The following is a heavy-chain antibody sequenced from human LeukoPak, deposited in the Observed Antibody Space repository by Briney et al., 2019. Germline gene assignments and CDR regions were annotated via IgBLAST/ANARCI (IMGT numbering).Heavy chain of an antibody. CDR2: IYHSGST. Sequence: PSETLSLTCTVSGYSISSGYYWGWIRQPPGKGLEWIGNIYHSGSTYYNPSLKSRVTISADTSKNQFSLKLSSVTAADTAVYYCARSVFGVALTFDYWGQGTLVTVSS. J-gene: IGHJ4*02. CDR3: ARSVFGVALTFDY. V-gene: IGHV4-38-2*02. CDR1: GYSISSGYY. D-gene: IGHD3-3*01.